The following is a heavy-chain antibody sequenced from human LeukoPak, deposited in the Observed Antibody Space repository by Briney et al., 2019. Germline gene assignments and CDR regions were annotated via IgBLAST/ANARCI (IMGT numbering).Heavy chain of an antibody. CDR2: IGTPGDT. CDR1: GFNLRSYD. J-gene: IGHJ6*03. CDR3: ARAMGGYYYYYRDV. Sequence: GGSLRLLCAPSGFNLRSYDMHGARRSREKGVECFSAIGTPGDTYYPHSVKGRFTISRENAKNSLYLQKNSLRDGDTAVYYCARAMGGYYYYYRDVWGKGTTVTVSS. V-gene: IGHV3-13*01. D-gene: IGHD5-24*01.